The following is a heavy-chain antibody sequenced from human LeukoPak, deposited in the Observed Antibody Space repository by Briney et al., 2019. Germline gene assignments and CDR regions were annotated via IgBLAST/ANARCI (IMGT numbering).Heavy chain of an antibody. D-gene: IGHD3-9*01. V-gene: IGHV3-21*01. CDR1: GFTFSSFG. J-gene: IGHJ4*02. CDR3: ARGVGYFDWLLSY. Sequence: GGSLRLSCAASGFTFSSFGMNWVRQAPGKGLEWVSSISSSGSHIYYADSVKGRFTISRDNAKNSLYPQMNSLRAEDTAVYYCARGVGYFDWLLSYWGQGALVTVSS. CDR2: ISSSGSHI.